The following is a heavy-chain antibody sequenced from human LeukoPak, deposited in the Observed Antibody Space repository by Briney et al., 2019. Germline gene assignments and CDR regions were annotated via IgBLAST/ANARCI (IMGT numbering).Heavy chain of an antibody. V-gene: IGHV4-34*01. CDR1: GGSFSGYY. Sequence: SETLSLTCAVYGGSFSGYYWSWIRQPPGKGLEWIGEINHSGSTNYNPSLKSRVTISVDTSKNQFSLKLSSVTAADTAVYYCARGRPRVAGTIFGVGNWFDPWGQGTLVIVSS. CDR3: ARGRPRVAGTIFGVGNWFDP. J-gene: IGHJ5*02. CDR2: INHSGST. D-gene: IGHD3-3*01.